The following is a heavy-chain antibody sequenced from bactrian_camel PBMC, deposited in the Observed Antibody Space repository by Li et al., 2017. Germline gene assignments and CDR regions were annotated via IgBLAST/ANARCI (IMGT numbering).Heavy chain of an antibody. D-gene: IGHD5*01. CDR3: AAESTETGWGLCRFIDAD. Sequence: VQLVESGGGLVQPGGSLRLSCAASRVTLSRFCMGWFRQAPGKEREGVASFASDGSAVCADSVKGRFTISQDNAKNTVYLQMNSLKPEDTAMYYCAAESTETGWGLCRFIDADWGQGTQVTVS. CDR2: FASDGSA. V-gene: IGHV3S53*01. CDR1: RVTLSRFC. J-gene: IGHJ4*01.